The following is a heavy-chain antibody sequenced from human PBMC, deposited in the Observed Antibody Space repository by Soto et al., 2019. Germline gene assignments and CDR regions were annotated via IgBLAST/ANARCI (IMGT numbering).Heavy chain of an antibody. CDR3: ASGTSYGGNPSDY. CDR2: IYYSGRT. CDR1: GGSISSGDYY. D-gene: IGHD4-17*01. Sequence: QVQLQESGPGLVKPSQTLSLTCTVSGGSISSGDYYWSWIRQPPGKVLEWIGYIYYSGRTYYNPSLKSRVTISVDTSKNQFSLKLSSVTAADTAVYYCASGTSYGGNPSDYWGQGTLVTVSS. J-gene: IGHJ4*02. V-gene: IGHV4-30-4*01.